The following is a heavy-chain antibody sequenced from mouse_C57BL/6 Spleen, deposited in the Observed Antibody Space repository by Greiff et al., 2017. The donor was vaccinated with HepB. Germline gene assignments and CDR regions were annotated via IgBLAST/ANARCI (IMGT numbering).Heavy chain of an antibody. V-gene: IGHV1-39*01. CDR3: ARSLWVYDGYYDRFAY. D-gene: IGHD2-3*01. CDR1: GYSFTDYN. CDR2: INPNYGTT. Sequence: EVKLVESGPELVKPGASVKISCKASGYSFTDYNMNWVKQSNGKSLEWIGVINPNYGTTSYNQKFNGKATLTVDQSSSTAYMQLNSLTSEDSAVYYCARSLWVYDGYYDRFAYWGQGTLVTVSA. J-gene: IGHJ3*01.